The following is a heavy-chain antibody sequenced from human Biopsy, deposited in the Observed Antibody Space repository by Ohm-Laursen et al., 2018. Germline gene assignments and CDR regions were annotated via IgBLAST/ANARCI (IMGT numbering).Heavy chain of an antibody. Sequence: GTLSLTCTVSGGSISSDYWSWIRQTPGKGLEWIGYIYYSGSTNYNPSLKSRVTISVDTSKNQFSLRLNSVTAADTAVYYCARATNSTSWPYYCGYGMDVWGQGTPVTVSS. D-gene: IGHD2/OR15-2a*01. CDR1: GGSISSDY. J-gene: IGHJ6*02. V-gene: IGHV4-59*01. CDR2: IYYSGST. CDR3: ARATNSTSWPYYCGYGMDV.